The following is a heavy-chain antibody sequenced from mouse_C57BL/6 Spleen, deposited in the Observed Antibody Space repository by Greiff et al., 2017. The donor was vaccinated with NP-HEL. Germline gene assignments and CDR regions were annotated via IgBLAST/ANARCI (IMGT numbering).Heavy chain of an antibody. CDR2: YPGSGNTY. CDR3: RSYYYGSSYGYFDV. J-gene: IGHJ1*03. CDR1: YTFTDYYM. D-gene: IGHD1-1*01. Sequence: VQLQQSGPELVKPGASVKMSCKASGYTFTDYYMHWVKQKPGKGLEWIGEIYPGSGNTYYNEKFKGKATLTADTSSSTAYMQLSSLTSEDSAVYFCARSYYYGSSYGYFDVWGTGTTVTVSS. V-gene: IGHV1-83*01.